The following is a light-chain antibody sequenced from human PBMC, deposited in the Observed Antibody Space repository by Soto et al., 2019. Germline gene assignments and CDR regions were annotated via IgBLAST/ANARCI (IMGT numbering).Light chain of an antibody. V-gene: IGKV3-20*01. J-gene: IGKJ3*01. CDR2: GAS. CDR1: QSVSPY. CDR3: QQYGSSPPVT. Sequence: EIVLTQSPGTLSLSPGERDTLSCRASQSVSPYLAWYQHKPGQAPRLLIYGASSRATGIPDRFSGSGSGTDFTLTISRLEPEDFAVYFCQQYGSSPPVTVGPGTKVDIK.